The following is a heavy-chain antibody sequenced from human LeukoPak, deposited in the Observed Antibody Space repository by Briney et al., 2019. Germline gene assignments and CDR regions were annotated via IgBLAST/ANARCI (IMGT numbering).Heavy chain of an antibody. J-gene: IGHJ4*02. CDR2: IKEDGSEK. CDR3: AREGGIASRRFDY. Sequence: PGGSLRLPCAASGFTFSSYYMSWVRQAPGKGLEWVANIKEDGSEKLYVDSVKGRFTISRDRAKNSLYLQMNSLKAEDTAVYYCAREGGIASRRFDYWGQGTLVTVSS. V-gene: IGHV3-7*01. CDR1: GFTFSSYY. D-gene: IGHD6-6*01.